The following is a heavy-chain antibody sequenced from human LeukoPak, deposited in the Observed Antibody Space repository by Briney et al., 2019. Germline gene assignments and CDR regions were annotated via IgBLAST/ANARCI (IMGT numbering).Heavy chain of an antibody. Sequence: ASVKVSCKASGYTFTSYYMHWVRQAPGQGLEWMGIINPSGGSTHYAQNFQGRVTMTRDMSTSTVYMELSSLRSEDTAVYYCARRYCNTTSCPPVGWFDPWGQGTLVTVSS. CDR1: GYTFTSYY. J-gene: IGHJ5*02. D-gene: IGHD2-2*01. CDR2: INPSGGST. CDR3: ARRYCNTTSCPPVGWFDP. V-gene: IGHV1-46*01.